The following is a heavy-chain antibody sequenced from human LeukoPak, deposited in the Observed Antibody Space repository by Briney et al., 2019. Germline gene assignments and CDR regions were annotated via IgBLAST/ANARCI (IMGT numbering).Heavy chain of an antibody. J-gene: IGHJ5*02. V-gene: IGHV3-33*01. CDR3: ARDIMGPTARGWFDP. CDR2: IWHDGTKR. Sequence: GRSLRLSCAGSRFTFSDFGMHWVRQAPGKGLEWVAVIWHDGTKRHYAESVKGRFAISRDDSRNTLYLQMNSLRAEDTAVYYCARDIMGPTARGWFDPWGQGTLVTVSS. CDR1: RFTFSDFG. D-gene: IGHD1-26*01.